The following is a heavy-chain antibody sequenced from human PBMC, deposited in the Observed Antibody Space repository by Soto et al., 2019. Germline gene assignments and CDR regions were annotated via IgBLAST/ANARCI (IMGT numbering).Heavy chain of an antibody. CDR1: GYTFTSYG. CDR3: ARDLGCSGGSCYHTFDY. V-gene: IGHV1-18*01. Sequence: HVQLVQSGAEVKKPGGSVKVSCKASGYTFTSYGTSWVRQAPGQGLEWMGWISAYNGNTNYAQKLQGRVTMTTDTSTSTAYMELRSLRSDDTAVYYCARDLGCSGGSCYHTFDYWGQGTLVTVSS. J-gene: IGHJ4*02. CDR2: ISAYNGNT. D-gene: IGHD2-15*01.